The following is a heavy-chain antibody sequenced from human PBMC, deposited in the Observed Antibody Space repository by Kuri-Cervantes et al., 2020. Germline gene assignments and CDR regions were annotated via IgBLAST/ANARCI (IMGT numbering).Heavy chain of an antibody. CDR3: ARDKDSSGWLDY. D-gene: IGHD6-19*01. J-gene: IGHJ4*02. V-gene: IGHV3-33*01. Sequence: LSLTCAASGFTFSSYGMHWVRQAPGKGLEWVAVIWYDGSNKYYADSVKGRLTISRDNSKNTLYLQMNSLRAEDTAVYYCARDKDSSGWLDYWGQGTLVTVSS. CDR2: IWYDGSNK. CDR1: GFTFSSYG.